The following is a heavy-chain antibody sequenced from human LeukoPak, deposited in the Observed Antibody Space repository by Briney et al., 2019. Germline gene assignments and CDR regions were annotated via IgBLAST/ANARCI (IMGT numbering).Heavy chain of an antibody. J-gene: IGHJ5*02. Sequence: GASVKVSCKASGGTFSSYAISWVRQAPGQGLEWMGRIIPIFGIANYAQKFQGRVTITADKSTSTVYMELSSLRSEDTAVYYCARGSSSWFNWFDPWGQGTLVTVSS. CDR2: IIPIFGIA. D-gene: IGHD6-13*01. V-gene: IGHV1-69*04. CDR1: GGTFSSYA. CDR3: ARGSSSWFNWFDP.